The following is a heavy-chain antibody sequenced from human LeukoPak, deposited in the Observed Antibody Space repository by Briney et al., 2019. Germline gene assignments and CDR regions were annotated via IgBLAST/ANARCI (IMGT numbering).Heavy chain of an antibody. D-gene: IGHD1-26*01. Sequence: SETLSLTCSVSGYSISSGYFWGWIRQPPGKGLEWIGSIYQSGSTYSNPSLKSRVTISVDTFKNQFSLNLTSVTAADTAMYYCARVDDMGAWARGPFDMWGQGAMVTVSS. CDR2: IYQSGST. CDR1: GYSISSGYF. V-gene: IGHV4-38-2*02. CDR3: ARVDDMGAWARGPFDM. J-gene: IGHJ3*02.